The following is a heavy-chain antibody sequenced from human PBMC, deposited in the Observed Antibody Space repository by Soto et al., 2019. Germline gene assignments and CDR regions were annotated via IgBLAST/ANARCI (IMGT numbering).Heavy chain of an antibody. D-gene: IGHD2-15*01. Sequence: HGESLKISCKGSGYSFTSCWIGWVRQMPGKGLEWMGIIYPGDSDTRYSPSFQGQVTISADKSISTAYLQWSSLKASDTAMYYCARHGVVVVPYYYYGMDGWGQGTTVTVSS. CDR2: IYPGDSDT. J-gene: IGHJ6*02. V-gene: IGHV5-51*01. CDR1: GYSFTSCW. CDR3: ARHGVVVVPYYYYGMDG.